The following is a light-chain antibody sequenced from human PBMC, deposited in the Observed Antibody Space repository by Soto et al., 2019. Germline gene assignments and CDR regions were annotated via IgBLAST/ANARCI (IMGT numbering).Light chain of an antibody. CDR2: EVS. Sequence: QSVLTQPASVSGSPGQSITISCTGTSSDVGGYNYVSWYQQHPGKAPKLIIYEVSNRPSGVSNRFSGSKSGNTASLTISGLQAEDEADYYCSSYTRSNTDVFGTGTKVTVL. J-gene: IGLJ1*01. V-gene: IGLV2-14*01. CDR3: SSYTRSNTDV. CDR1: SSDVGGYNY.